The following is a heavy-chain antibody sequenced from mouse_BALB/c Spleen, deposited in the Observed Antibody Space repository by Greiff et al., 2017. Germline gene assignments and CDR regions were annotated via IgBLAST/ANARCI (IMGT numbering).Heavy chain of an antibody. CDR1: GYTFTSYW. Sequence: QVQLQQPGAELVKPGASVKLSCKASGYTFTSYWMHWVKQRPGQGLEWIGEIDPSDSYTNYNQKFKGKATLTVDKSSSTAYMQLSSLTSEDSAVYYCARMRWLKGYYYAMDYWGQGTSVTVSS. J-gene: IGHJ4*01. CDR3: ARMRWLKGYYYAMDY. V-gene: IGHV1-69*02. D-gene: IGHD1-1*02. CDR2: IDPSDSYT.